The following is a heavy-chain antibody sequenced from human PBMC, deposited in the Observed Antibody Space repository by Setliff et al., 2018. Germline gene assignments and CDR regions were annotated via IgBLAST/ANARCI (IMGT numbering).Heavy chain of an antibody. CDR1: GYTFTGYY. CDR3: ATGHVLRFLEGTEDYNHWFDP. J-gene: IGHJ5*02. V-gene: IGHV1-2*04. CDR2: INPNSGGT. Sequence: ASVKVSCKASGYTFTGYYMHWVRQAPGQGLEWMGWINPNSGGTNYAQKFQGWVTMTRDTSISTAYMELSSLRSEDTAVYYCATGHVLRFLEGTEDYNHWFDPWGQGTLVTVS. D-gene: IGHD3-3*01.